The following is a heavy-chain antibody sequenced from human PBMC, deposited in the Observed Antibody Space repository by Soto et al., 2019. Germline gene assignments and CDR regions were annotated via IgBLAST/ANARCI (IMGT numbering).Heavy chain of an antibody. J-gene: IGHJ6*02. D-gene: IGHD4-17*01. CDR1: GYTFTGYY. CDR2: INPNSGGT. CDR3: ARDHGGDYYYGMDV. Sequence: QVQLVQSGAEVKKPGASVKVSCKASGYTFTGYYMHWVRQAPGQGLEWMGWINPNSGGTNYEQKFQGWVTMTRDTSISTAYMELSRLRSDDTAVYYCARDHGGDYYYGMDVWGQGTTVTVSS. V-gene: IGHV1-2*04.